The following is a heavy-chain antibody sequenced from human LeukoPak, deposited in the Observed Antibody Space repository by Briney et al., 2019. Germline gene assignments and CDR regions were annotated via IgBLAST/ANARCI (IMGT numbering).Heavy chain of an antibody. J-gene: IGHJ4*02. CDR3: ARLAARSY. V-gene: IGHV1-2*02. Sequence: ASVKVSCKASGYTFTNYYMHWVRQAPGQGLEWMGWINPNSGGTNYAQKFQGRVTMTRDTSITTAYMELSSLISDDTAVYYCARLAARSYWGQGTLVTVSS. CDR1: GYTFTNYY. D-gene: IGHD6-6*01. CDR2: INPNSGGT.